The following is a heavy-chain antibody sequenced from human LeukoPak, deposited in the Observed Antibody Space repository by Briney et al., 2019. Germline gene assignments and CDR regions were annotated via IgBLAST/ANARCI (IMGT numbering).Heavy chain of an antibody. D-gene: IGHD1-26*01. Sequence: PGGSLGLSCAASGFTFSSYEMNWVRQAPGKGLEWVSYISSSGSTIYYADSVKGRFTISRDNAKNSLYLQMNSLRAEDTAVYYCARAGSGRSPDWFDPWGQGTLVTVSS. V-gene: IGHV3-48*03. CDR3: ARAGSGRSPDWFDP. CDR2: ISSSGSTI. J-gene: IGHJ5*02. CDR1: GFTFSSYE.